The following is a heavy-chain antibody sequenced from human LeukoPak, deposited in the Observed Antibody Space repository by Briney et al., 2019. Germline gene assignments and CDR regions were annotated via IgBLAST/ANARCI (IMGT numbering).Heavy chain of an antibody. J-gene: IGHJ4*02. D-gene: IGHD3-22*01. V-gene: IGHV3-23*01. CDR2: ISGSGGST. Sequence: PGGSLRLSCAASGFTFSSYAMSWVRQAPGKGLEWVSAISGSGGSTYYADSVKGRFTISRDNSKNTLYLQMNSLRAEDTAAYYCAKDPVRPNYYDSSGYSEADYWGQGTLVTVSS. CDR3: AKDPVRPNYYDSSGYSEADY. CDR1: GFTFSSYA.